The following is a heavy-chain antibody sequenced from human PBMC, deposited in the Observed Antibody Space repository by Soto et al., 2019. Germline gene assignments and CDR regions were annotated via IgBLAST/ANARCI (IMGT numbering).Heavy chain of an antibody. CDR2: ISYSGST. CDR3: ATVPTYYYDRSGYANAFDV. J-gene: IGHJ3*01. CDR1: GGSINSGDYY. Sequence: SETLSLTCTVSGGSINSGDYYWSWIRQPPGKGLEWIGYISYSGSTYHNPSLKSRINISVDTSKNQFSLKLNSLTAADTAVYYCATVPTYYYDRSGYANAFDVWGHGTMVTV. V-gene: IGHV4-30-4*01. D-gene: IGHD3-22*01.